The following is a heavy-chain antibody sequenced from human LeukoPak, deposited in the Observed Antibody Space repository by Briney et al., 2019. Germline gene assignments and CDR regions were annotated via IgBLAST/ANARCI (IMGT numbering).Heavy chain of an antibody. CDR2: ISGNGGRT. V-gene: IGHV3-23*01. D-gene: IGHD4-17*01. Sequence: GGSLRLSCAASGFTFSSYAMSWVRQAPGKGLEWVSAISGNGGRTYYGDSVKGRFTISRDNAKNSIYLQMDSLRAEDTAVYYCARDPAYGALDYWGQGTLVTVSS. J-gene: IGHJ4*02. CDR1: GFTFSSYA. CDR3: ARDPAYGALDY.